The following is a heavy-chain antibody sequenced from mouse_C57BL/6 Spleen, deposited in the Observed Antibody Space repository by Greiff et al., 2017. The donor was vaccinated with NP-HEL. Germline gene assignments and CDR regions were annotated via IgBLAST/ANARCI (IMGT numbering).Heavy chain of an antibody. V-gene: IGHV1-50*01. CDR1: GYTFTSYW. Sequence: VQLQQPGAELVKPGASVKLSCKASGYTFTSYWMQWVKQRPGQGLEWIGEIDPSDSYTNYNQKFKGKATLTVDTASSTAYMQLSSLTSEDAAVYYCARCYYYDSSYDYAMGYWGKGTSVTVSS. CDR3: ARCYYYDSSYDYAMGY. J-gene: IGHJ4*01. D-gene: IGHD1-1*01. CDR2: IDPSDSYT.